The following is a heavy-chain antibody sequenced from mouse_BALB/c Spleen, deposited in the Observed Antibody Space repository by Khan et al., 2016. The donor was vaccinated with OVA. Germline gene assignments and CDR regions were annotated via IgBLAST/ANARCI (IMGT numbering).Heavy chain of an antibody. CDR2: ITNSGST. Sequence: EVKLLESGPGLVKPSQSLSLTCTVTGYSITRDYAWNWIRQFPGNKLEWMGYITNSGSTNYNPSLKSRISITRDTSKNQFFLQLNSVTTEDTATYYCASELGRYYAMDYGGQGTSVTVSS. V-gene: IGHV3-2*02. J-gene: IGHJ4*01. D-gene: IGHD4-1*01. CDR1: GYSITRDYA. CDR3: ASELGRYYAMDY.